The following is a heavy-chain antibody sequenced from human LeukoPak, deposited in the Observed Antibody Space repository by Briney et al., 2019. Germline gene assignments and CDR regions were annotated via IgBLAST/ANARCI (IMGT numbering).Heavy chain of an antibody. V-gene: IGHV1-69*13. CDR1: GGTFSSYA. J-gene: IGHJ6*02. CDR3: ARWWDDGSGYSYLYGMDV. Sequence: SVTVSCKASGGTFSSYAISWVRQAPGQGLGWMGGIIPIFGTANYAQKFQGRVTITADESTSTAYMELSSLRSEDTAVYYCARWWDDGSGYSYLYGMDVWGQGTTVTVSS. D-gene: IGHD3-22*01. CDR2: IIPIFGTA.